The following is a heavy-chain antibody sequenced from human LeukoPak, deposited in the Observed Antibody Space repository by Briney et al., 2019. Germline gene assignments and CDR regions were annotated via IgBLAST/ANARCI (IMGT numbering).Heavy chain of an antibody. J-gene: IGHJ6*02. D-gene: IGHD6-13*01. CDR2: IIPIFGTA. V-gene: IGHV1-69*01. Sequence: SVKVSCKASGGTFSSYAISWVRQAPGQGLEWMGGIIPIFGTANYAQKFQGRVTITADESTSTAYMELSSLRSEDTAVYYCARLSGSSPDYYYYYGMDVWGQGTTVTVSS. CDR3: ARLSGSSPDYYYYYGMDV. CDR1: GGTFSSYA.